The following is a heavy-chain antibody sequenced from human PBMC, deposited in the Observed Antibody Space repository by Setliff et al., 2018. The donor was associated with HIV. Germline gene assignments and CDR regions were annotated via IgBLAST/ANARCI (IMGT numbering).Heavy chain of an antibody. Sequence: ASVKVSCKTSEYSFVSHGMSWVRQAPGQGLELMGWINTATGSPRFAQGFRGRFGFSLDASVTTTYLHINNLEAADSAIYYCARDGADYNFRSGTHPFDIWGQGTLVTVSS. D-gene: IGHD3-3*01. CDR2: INTATGSP. CDR3: ARDGADYNFRSGTHPFDI. V-gene: IGHV7-4-1*02. J-gene: IGHJ4*02. CDR1: EYSFVSHG.